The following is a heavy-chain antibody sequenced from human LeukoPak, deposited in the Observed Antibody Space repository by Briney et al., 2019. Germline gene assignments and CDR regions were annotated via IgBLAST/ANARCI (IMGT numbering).Heavy chain of an antibody. CDR1: GFTFSSYS. CDR3: AELGITMIGGV. D-gene: IGHD3-10*02. CDR2: ISSSSSYI. J-gene: IGHJ6*04. Sequence: AGTLRLSCAASGFTFSSYSMNWVRQAPRKGLEWVSSISSSSSYIYYADSVKGRFTISRDNAKNSLYLQMNSLRAEDTAVYYCAELGITMIGGVWGKGTTVTISS. V-gene: IGHV3-21*01.